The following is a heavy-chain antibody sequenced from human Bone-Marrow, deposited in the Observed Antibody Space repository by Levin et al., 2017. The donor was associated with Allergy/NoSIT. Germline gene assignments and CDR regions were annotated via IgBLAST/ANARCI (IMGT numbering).Heavy chain of an antibody. Sequence: SETLSLTCTVSGDSIRSGAYSWNWIRQPPGKGLEWIGYIFQSGSTYYNQSLKSRVTISIDRSKNQFSLKLNSVTAADTAVYYCARDRPGDYYGMDVWGQGTTVSVSS. CDR2: IFQSGST. J-gene: IGHJ6*02. CDR3: ARDRPGDYYGMDV. V-gene: IGHV4-30-2*01. CDR1: GDSIRSGAYS.